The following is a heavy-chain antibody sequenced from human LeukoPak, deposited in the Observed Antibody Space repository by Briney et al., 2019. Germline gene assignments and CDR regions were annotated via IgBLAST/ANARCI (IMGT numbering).Heavy chain of an antibody. CDR3: ARSAARPIRGGNWFDP. CDR1: GGSLSGHY. Sequence: SETLSLTCTVSGGSLSGHYWSWIRQPPGKRLEWIGYVSYTGRTKYNPSLQSRVTISIDTSKSQFSLKLSSVTAADTAVYYCARSAARPIRGGNWFDPWGQGTLVTVSS. V-gene: IGHV4-59*11. D-gene: IGHD6-6*01. J-gene: IGHJ5*02. CDR2: VSYTGRT.